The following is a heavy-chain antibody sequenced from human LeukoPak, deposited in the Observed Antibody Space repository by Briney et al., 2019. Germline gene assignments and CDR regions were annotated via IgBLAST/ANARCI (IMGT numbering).Heavy chain of an antibody. J-gene: IGHJ6*02. CDR1: GFTFDDYA. V-gene: IGHV3-9*01. CDR2: ISWNSGSI. D-gene: IGHD3-10*01. CDR3: AKADYGSGSYHYYGMDV. Sequence: GGSLRLSCAASGFTFDDYAMHWVRQAPGKGLEWVSGISWNSGSIGYADSVKGRFTISRDNAKNSLYLQMNSLRAEDTALYYCAKADYGSGSYHYYGMDVWGQGTTVTVSS.